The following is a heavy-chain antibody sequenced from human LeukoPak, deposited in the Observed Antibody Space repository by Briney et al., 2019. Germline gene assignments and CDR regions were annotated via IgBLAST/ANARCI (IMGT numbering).Heavy chain of an antibody. CDR2: ISWNSGSI. CDR3: AKGHYYDSSGLDY. CDR1: GFTFDDYA. V-gene: IGHV3-9*01. Sequence: GGSLRLSCAASGFTFDDYAMHWVRQAPGKGLEWVSGISWNSGSIGYADSVKGRFTISRDNAKNSLYLQMNSLRAEDTALYYCAKGHYYDSSGLDYWGQGTLVTVSS. D-gene: IGHD3-22*01. J-gene: IGHJ4*02.